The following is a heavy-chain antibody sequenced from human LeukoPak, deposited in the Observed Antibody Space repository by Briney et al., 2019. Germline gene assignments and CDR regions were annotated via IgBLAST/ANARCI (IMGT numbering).Heavy chain of an antibody. CDR2: IHTDGTPP. CDR1: GFPLSNYW. CDR3: ARDMVRGNLFDY. V-gene: IGHV3-74*01. J-gene: IGHJ4*02. Sequence: GGSLGLSFAASGFPLSNYWMHWVGKVPGKGLVWVSRIHTDGTPPIYADSVKGRLTISRDNAKNTLYLQMNSLRAEDTAVYYCARDMVRGNLFDYWGQGTLVTVSS. D-gene: IGHD3-10*01.